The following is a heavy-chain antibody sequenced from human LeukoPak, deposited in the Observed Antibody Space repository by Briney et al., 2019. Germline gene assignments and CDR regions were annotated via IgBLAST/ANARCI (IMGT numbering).Heavy chain of an antibody. D-gene: IGHD3-22*01. CDR3: ARGEYYYDGGY. J-gene: IGHJ4*02. CDR1: GLTFSSYW. CDR2: IKQDGSQK. Sequence: GGSLRLSCAASGLTFSSYWMSWVRQAPGKGLEWVANIKQDGSQKYYMDSVRGRFTISRDNAKNSLYLQMNSLRVEDTAVYYCARGEYYYDGGYWGQGTLVTVSS. V-gene: IGHV3-7*03.